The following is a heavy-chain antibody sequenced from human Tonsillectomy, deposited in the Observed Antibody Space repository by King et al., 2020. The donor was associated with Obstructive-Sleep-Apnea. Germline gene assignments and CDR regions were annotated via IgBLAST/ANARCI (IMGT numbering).Heavy chain of an antibody. CDR3: ARTLSIAAAGTGWYFDF. J-gene: IGHJ2*01. CDR2: IYYSGST. Sequence: VQLQESGPGLVKPSETLSLTCTVSGGSISSYYWSWIRQPPGKGLEWIGYIYYSGSTNYNPSLKSRVTISVDTSKNQFSLKLSSVTAADTAVYYCARTLSIAAAGTGWYFDFWGRGTLVTVSS. V-gene: IGHV4-59*01. CDR1: GGSISSYY. D-gene: IGHD6-13*01.